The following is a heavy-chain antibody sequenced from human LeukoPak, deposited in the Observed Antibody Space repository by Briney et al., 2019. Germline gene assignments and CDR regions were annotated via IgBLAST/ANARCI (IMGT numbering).Heavy chain of an antibody. D-gene: IGHD1-26*01. CDR3: AREGGGSYSDVFDI. CDR2: ISSSSSYI. CDR1: GFTFSDHA. J-gene: IGHJ3*02. V-gene: IGHV3-21*01. Sequence: GGSLRLSCAASGFTFSDHAMIWVRQAPGKGLEWVSSISSSSSYIYYADSVKGRFTISRDNAKNSLYLQMNSLRAEDTAVYYCAREGGGSYSDVFDIWGQGTMVTVSS.